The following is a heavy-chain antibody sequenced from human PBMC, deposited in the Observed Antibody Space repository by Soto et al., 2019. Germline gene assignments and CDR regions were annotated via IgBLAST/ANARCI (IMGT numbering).Heavy chain of an antibody. CDR1: GGSISSGGYC. J-gene: IGHJ5*02. V-gene: IGHV4-30-2*01. CDR2: IYHSGST. Sequence: QLQLQESGSGLVKPSQTLSLTCAVSGGSISSGGYCWSWIRQPPGKGLEWIGYIYHSGSTFYNPFVKRRVTKSVDRSKNQYSLKLSSVTAADTAVYYCARVPRPRGQGTLVPVSS. CDR3: ARVPRP.